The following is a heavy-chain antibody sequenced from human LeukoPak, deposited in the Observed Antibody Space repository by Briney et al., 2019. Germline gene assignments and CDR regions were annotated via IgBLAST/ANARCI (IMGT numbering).Heavy chain of an antibody. CDR2: IIPIFGTA. D-gene: IGHD3-10*01. J-gene: IGHJ3*02. CDR1: GGTFSSYA. Sequence: ASVKVSCKASGGTFSSYAISWVRQAPGQGLEWMGGIIPIFGTANYAQKFQGRVTITADESTSTAYMELSSLRSEDTAVYYWARGITMVRGVTIHDAFDIWGQGTMVTVSS. V-gene: IGHV1-69*13. CDR3: ARGITMVRGVTIHDAFDI.